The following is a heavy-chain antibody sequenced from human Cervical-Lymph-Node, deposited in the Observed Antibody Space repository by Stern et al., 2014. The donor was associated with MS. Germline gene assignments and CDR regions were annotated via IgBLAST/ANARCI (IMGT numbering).Heavy chain of an antibody. CDR3: ARDVGIAVTGAYYYYGMDV. D-gene: IGHD6-19*01. V-gene: IGHV4-31*03. CDR2: IYYSGST. J-gene: IGHJ6*02. CDR1: GGSISSGGYY. Sequence: QVQLQESGPGLVKPTQTLSLTCRVSGGSISSGGYYWSWIRQHPGKGLEWIGYIYYSGSTYYNPSLKSRVTISVDTSENQFSLKLSSVTAADTAVYYCARDVGIAVTGAYYYYGMDVWGQGTTVTVSS.